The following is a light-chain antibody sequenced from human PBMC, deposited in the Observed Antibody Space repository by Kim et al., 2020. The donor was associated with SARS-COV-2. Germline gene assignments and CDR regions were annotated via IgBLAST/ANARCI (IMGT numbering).Light chain of an antibody. CDR3: QLYGTSIP. CDR1: QSVSSAY. Sequence: LSPGERATLACRASQSVSSAYVAWYQQKPGQAPRLLIYAASSRATGIPDRFSGSGSGTDFTLTISRLEPEDFAVYYCQLYGTSIPFGQGTRLEIK. CDR2: AAS. V-gene: IGKV3-20*01. J-gene: IGKJ5*01.